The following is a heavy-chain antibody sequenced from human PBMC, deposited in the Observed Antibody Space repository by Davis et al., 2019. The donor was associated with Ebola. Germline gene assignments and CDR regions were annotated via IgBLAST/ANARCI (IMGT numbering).Heavy chain of an antibody. CDR3: LHSRGQRGELYRYHEMDV. Sequence: SGPTLVKPTQTLTLTCTFSGFSLNTRGAGVGWIRQPPGKALEWLALIFWDDDKRYSTSLQSRLTITKDTSKNQVVLKMTNMDPVDTATYYCLHSRGQRGELYRYHEMDVWGQGTTVGVSS. J-gene: IGHJ6*02. D-gene: IGHD1-7*01. CDR1: GFSLNTRGAG. CDR2: IFWDDDK. V-gene: IGHV2-5*02.